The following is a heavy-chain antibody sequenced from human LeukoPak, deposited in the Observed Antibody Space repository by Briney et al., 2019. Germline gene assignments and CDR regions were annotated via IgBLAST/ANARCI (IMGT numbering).Heavy chain of an antibody. CDR3: ARGPTTVYYGMDV. V-gene: IGHV1-69*04. CDR2: IIPILGIA. D-gene: IGHD1-26*01. Sequence: ASVKLSCTASGRTFSSHAISWVRQAPGQGLEWRGRIIPILGIANYAQKFQGRVTITADKSTSTAYMELSSLRSEDTAVYYCARGPTTVYYGMDVWGQGTTVTVSS. CDR1: GRTFSSHA. J-gene: IGHJ6*02.